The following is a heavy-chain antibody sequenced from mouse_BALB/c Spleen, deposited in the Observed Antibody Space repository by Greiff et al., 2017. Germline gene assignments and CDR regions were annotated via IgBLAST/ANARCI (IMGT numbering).Heavy chain of an antibody. D-gene: IGHD1-1*01. J-gene: IGHJ2*01. CDR1: GDSITSGY. Sequence: EVKLVESGPSLVKPSQTLSLTCSVTGDSITSGYWNWIRKFPGNKLEYMGYISYSGSTYYNPSLKSRISITRDTSKNQYYLQLNSVTTEDTATYYCARWYYGSSYYFDYWGQGTTLTVSS. CDR2: ISYSGST. CDR3: ARWYYGSSYYFDY. V-gene: IGHV3-8*02.